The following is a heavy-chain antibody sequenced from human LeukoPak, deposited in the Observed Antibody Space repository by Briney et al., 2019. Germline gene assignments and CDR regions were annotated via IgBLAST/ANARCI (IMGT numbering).Heavy chain of an antibody. CDR2: INPKSGGA. Sequence: ASVKVSCKASGFTFNAYNIHWVRQAPGLGLEWMGWINPKSGGANYAQKFQGRVTMTWDTSISTAYMELSRLRSDDTAVYYCARVEWEQQLRVDYWGQGTLVTVSS. D-gene: IGHD6-13*01. V-gene: IGHV1-2*02. J-gene: IGHJ4*02. CDR3: ARVEWEQQLRVDY. CDR1: GFTFNAYN.